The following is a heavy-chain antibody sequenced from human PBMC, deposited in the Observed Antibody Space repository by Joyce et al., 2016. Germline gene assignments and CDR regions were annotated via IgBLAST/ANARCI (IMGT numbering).Heavy chain of an antibody. V-gene: IGHV5-51*01. D-gene: IGHD4-11*01. CDR1: EYIFTNYW. CDR3: ARRRGGYSNYDGFDY. J-gene: IGHJ4*02. CDR2: IYPGDSDT. Sequence: EGQLVQSGAELKKPGESLRISCKGSEYIFTNYWIGWARQMPGKGLEWMGIIYPGDSDTRCNPPFQGQVTISADKSISTAYLQWSSLKASDTAIYYCARRRGGYSNYDGFDYWGQGTLVTVSS.